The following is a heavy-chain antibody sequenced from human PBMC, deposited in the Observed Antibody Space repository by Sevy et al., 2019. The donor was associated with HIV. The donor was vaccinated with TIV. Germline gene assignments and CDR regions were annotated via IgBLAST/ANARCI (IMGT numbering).Heavy chain of an antibody. D-gene: IGHD5-12*01. CDR2: IYYTGST. CDR1: GGSISTYY. V-gene: IGHV4-59*01. Sequence: SETLSLTCTVSGGSISTYYWSWIRQPPGKGVEYIGYIYYTGSTNYNPSLKSRVTISVDTSKNQFSLNLRSVTAVDTAVYYCARAPPVRSGDDSLNWFDPWGQGTLVTVSS. J-gene: IGHJ5*02. CDR3: ARAPPVRSGDDSLNWFDP.